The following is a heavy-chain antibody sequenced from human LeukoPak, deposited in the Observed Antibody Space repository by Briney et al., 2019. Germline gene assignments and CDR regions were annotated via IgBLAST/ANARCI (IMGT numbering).Heavy chain of an antibody. D-gene: IGHD6-19*01. CDR2: INHSGST. V-gene: IGHV4-34*01. CDR3: ARQSVAGPRGANWFDP. J-gene: IGHJ5*02. Sequence: SETLSLTCAVYGGSFSGYYWSWIRQPPGKGLEWIGEINHSGSTNYNPSLKSRVTISVDTSKNQFSLKLSSVTAADTAVYYCARQSVAGPRGANWFDPWGQGTLVTVSS. CDR1: GGSFSGYY.